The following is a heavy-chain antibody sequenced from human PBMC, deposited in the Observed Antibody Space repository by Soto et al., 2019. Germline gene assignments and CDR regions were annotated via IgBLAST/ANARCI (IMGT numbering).Heavy chain of an antibody. V-gene: IGHV3-30*03. Sequence: PGGSLRLSCAASGFTFSNYGIHWVRQAPGKGLEWVAVISYDGSDKFYADSVKGRFTISRDNAKNSLYLQMNSLRDEDTAVYYCARDLTYYDFWSGYYPRDYWGQGTLVTVSS. CDR3: ARDLTYYDFWSGYYPRDY. J-gene: IGHJ4*02. CDR2: ISYDGSDK. D-gene: IGHD3-3*01. CDR1: GFTFSNYG.